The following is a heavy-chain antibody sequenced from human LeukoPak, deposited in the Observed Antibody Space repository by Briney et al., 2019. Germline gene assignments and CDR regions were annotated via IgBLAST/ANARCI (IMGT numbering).Heavy chain of an antibody. CDR2: ISGSGGST. V-gene: IGHV3-23*01. Sequence: GESLRLSCAASGFTFSSHAMSWVRQAPRKGLEWVSGISGSGGSTYYADSVKGRFTISRDNSKNTLYLQMNSLRAEDTAVYYCETGTGGYYYHSTQTYWGQGTLVTVSS. J-gene: IGHJ4*02. CDR1: GFTFSSHA. CDR3: ETGTGGYYYHSTQTY. D-gene: IGHD3-22*01.